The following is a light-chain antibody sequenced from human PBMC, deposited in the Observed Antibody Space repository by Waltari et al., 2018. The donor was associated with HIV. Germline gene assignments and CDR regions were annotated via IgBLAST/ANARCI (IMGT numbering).Light chain of an antibody. V-gene: IGLV1-40*01. CDR3: QSYDSSLSGSV. Sequence: QSVLTQPPSVSGAPGQRVTLSCTWRSSNIGAGFDVYWYQQLPGTAPKHLIYGNNNRPSVVPDRFSGSKSGTSASLAITGLQAEDEADYYCQSYDSSLSGSVFGGGTKLTVL. CDR1: SSNIGAGFD. J-gene: IGLJ3*02. CDR2: GNN.